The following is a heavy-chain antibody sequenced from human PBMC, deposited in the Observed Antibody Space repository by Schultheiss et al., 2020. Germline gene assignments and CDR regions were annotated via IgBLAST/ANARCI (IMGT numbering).Heavy chain of an antibody. CDR3: AKLSSGSYYYYYYMDV. V-gene: IGHV3-23*01. CDR2: ISGSGGST. D-gene: IGHD1-26*01. J-gene: IGHJ6*03. CDR1: GFTFSSYA. Sequence: GGSLRLSCAASGFTFSSYAMSWVRQAPGKGLEWVSAISGSGGSTYYADSVKGRFTISRDNAKNSLYLQMNSLRDEDTAVYYCAKLSSGSYYYYYYMDVWGKGTTVTVSS.